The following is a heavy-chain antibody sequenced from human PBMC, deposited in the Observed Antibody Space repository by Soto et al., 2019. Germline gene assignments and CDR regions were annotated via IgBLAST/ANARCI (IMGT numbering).Heavy chain of an antibody. Sequence: SETLSLTCAVSGGSISSGGYSWSWIRQPPGKGLEWIGYIYHSGSTYYNPSLKGRVTISVDRSKNKFCLKLSSVTAADTAVYYCARSFRAGWFDPWGQGTLVTVSS. J-gene: IGHJ5*02. V-gene: IGHV4-30-2*01. CDR2: IYHSGST. CDR3: ARSFRAGWFDP. CDR1: GGSISSGGYS.